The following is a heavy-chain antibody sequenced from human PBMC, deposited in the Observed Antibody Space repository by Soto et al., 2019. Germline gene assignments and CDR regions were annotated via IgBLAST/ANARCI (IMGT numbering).Heavy chain of an antibody. Sequence: ASVKVSCKASGYTFTSYGISWVRQAPGQGLEWMGWISAYNGNTNYAQKLQGRVTMTTDTSTSTAYMELRSLRSDDTAVYYCARGPAGWKQQLVRYSDPADYWGQGTLVTVSS. V-gene: IGHV1-18*01. CDR3: ARGPAGWKQQLVRYSDPADY. CDR2: ISAYNGNT. CDR1: GYTFTSYG. J-gene: IGHJ4*02. D-gene: IGHD6-13*01.